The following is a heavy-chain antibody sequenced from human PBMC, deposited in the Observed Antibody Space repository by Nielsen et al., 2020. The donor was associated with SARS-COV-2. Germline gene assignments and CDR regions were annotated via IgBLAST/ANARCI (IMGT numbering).Heavy chain of an antibody. CDR1: GFTFSSYS. CDR3: ARVPSRIVGATLYYYYYGMDV. J-gene: IGHJ6*02. D-gene: IGHD1-26*01. CDR2: ISSSSYI. Sequence: GGSLRLSCAASGFTFSSYSMNWVRQAPGKGLEWVSSISSSSYICYADSVKGRFTISRDNAKNSLYLQMNSLRAEDTAVYYCARVPSRIVGATLYYYYYGMDVWGQGATVTVSS. V-gene: IGHV3-21*01.